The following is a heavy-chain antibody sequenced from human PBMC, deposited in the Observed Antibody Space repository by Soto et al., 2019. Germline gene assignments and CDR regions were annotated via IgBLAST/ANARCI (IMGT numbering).Heavy chain of an antibody. V-gene: IGHV4-31*03. CDR2: IYYSGST. Sequence: SETLSLTCTVSGGSISSGGYYWSWIRQHPGKGLEWIGYIYYSGSTYYNPSLKSRVTISVDTSKNQFSLKLSSVTAADTAVYYCARSPVPTFEEGRTTDNWFDPWGQGTLVTVSS. D-gene: IGHD4-4*01. CDR3: ARSPVPTFEEGRTTDNWFDP. CDR1: GGSISSGGYY. J-gene: IGHJ5*02.